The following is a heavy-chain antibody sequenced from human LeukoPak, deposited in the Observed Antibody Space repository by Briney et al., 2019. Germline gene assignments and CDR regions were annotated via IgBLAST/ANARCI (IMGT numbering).Heavy chain of an antibody. J-gene: IGHJ6*02. CDR2: IDTSGST. Sequence: PSQTLSLTCTVSGGSISSGSYYWSWIRQPAGKGLEWIGRIDTSGSTNYNPSLKSRVTISVDTSKNQFPLKLSSVTAADTAVYYCARDSGWQLAQSGTYYYYGMDVWGQGTTVTVSS. V-gene: IGHV4-61*02. CDR3: ARDSGWQLAQSGTYYYYGMDV. D-gene: IGHD6-6*01. CDR1: GGSISSGSYY.